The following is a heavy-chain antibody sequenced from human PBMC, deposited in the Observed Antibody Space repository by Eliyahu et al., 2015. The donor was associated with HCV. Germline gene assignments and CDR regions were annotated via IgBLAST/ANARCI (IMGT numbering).Heavy chain of an antibody. CDR3: VKDWDTSCSGLYCYSSFFDT. CDR2: ISYDGSAK. D-gene: IGHD2-15*01. Sequence: QVQLMESGGGVVQPGRSLRLSCAASGFTFSTFGMPWVRQTPGKGLEWLAVISYDGSAKIYADSVRGRFVISRDNSNNTLYLQMNSLGPEDTAVYYCVKDWDTSCSGLYCYSSFFDTWGQGTLVTVSS. V-gene: IGHV3-30*18. CDR1: GFTFSTFG. J-gene: IGHJ4*02.